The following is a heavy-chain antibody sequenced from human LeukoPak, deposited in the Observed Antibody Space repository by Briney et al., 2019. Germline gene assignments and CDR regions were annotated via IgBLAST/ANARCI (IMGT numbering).Heavy chain of an antibody. Sequence: GGSLRLSCAASGFIVSNNYMSWVRQAPGKGLEWVSVIYSGGSTFYADSVKGRFTISRDNAKNSLYLQMNSLRDEDTAVYYCARVLGYSRFDYWGQGTLVTVSS. J-gene: IGHJ4*02. CDR1: GFIVSNNY. V-gene: IGHV3-66*01. CDR2: IYSGGST. CDR3: ARVLGYSRFDY. D-gene: IGHD3-22*01.